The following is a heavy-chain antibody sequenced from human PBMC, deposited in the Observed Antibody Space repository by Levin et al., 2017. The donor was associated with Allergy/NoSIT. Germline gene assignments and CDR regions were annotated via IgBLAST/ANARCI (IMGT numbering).Heavy chain of an antibody. CDR2: LFSSCRLP. V-gene: IGHV3-30*18. CDR1: FFRFSTNG. J-gene: IGHJ4*02. Sequence: LSFFFSFFRFSTNGFLLFCLAPCPFLSFFSVLFSSCRLPSYADSVRGRFTISRDNSKNTLYLQMNSLRTEDTAVYYCAKGAEEWELLGSDYWGQGTLVTVSS. CDR3: AKGAEEWELLGSDY. D-gene: IGHD1-26*01.